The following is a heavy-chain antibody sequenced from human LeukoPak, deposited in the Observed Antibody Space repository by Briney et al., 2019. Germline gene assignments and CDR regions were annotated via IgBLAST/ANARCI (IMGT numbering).Heavy chain of an antibody. CDR3: ARGGYCSGGSCYNIFDY. J-gene: IGHJ4*02. CDR2: IWYDGSNK. CDR1: GFTFSSYG. D-gene: IGHD2-15*01. Sequence: GRSLRLSCAASGFTFSSYGMHWVRQAPGKGLEWVAVIWYDGSNKYYADSVKGRFTISRDNSRNTLYLQMNSLRAEDTAVYYCARGGYCSGGSCYNIFDYWGQGTLVTVSS. V-gene: IGHV3-33*01.